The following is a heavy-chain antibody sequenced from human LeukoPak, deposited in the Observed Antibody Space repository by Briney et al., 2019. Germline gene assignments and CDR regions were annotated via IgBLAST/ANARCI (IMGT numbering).Heavy chain of an antibody. CDR3: ARTVYGDHEYYFDY. CDR2: ISYDGSNK. V-gene: IGHV3-30-3*01. J-gene: IGHJ4*02. CDR1: GFTFSSYA. D-gene: IGHD4-17*01. Sequence: GGSLRLSCAASGFTFSSYAMHWVRQAPGKGLEWVAVISYDGSNKYYADSVKGRFTISRDNSKNTLYLQMNSLRAEDTAVYYCARTVYGDHEYYFDYWGQGTLVTVSS.